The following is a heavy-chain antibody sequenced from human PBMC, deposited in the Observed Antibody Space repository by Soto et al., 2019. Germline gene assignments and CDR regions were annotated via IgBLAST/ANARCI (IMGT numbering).Heavy chain of an antibody. J-gene: IGHJ6*02. CDR3: ATFYVKSYYYGMDV. D-gene: IGHD3-16*01. CDR1: GYTCTSYG. V-gene: IGHV1-18*01. CDR2: ISAYNGNT. Sequence: QVQLVQCGAEVKKPGASVKVSCKASGYTCTSYGISWVRQAPGQGLEWMGWISAYNGNTNYAQKLQDRVTMTTDTSTTTAYMELRSLRSDDTAVYYCATFYVKSYYYGMDVWGQGTTVTVSS.